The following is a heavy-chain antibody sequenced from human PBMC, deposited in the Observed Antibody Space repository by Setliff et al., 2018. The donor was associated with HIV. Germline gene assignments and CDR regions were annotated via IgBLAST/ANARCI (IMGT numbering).Heavy chain of an antibody. CDR2: IHPGDSDT. Sequence: GESLKISCRGFGYSFTTYWIGWVRQVPGKGLEWMGIIHPGDSDTTYSPSFQGQVTISVDKSINTAYLQWSSLKASDTAMYYCARRGISGWQSHGFDIWGQGTTVTVSS. D-gene: IGHD6-19*01. CDR1: GYSFTTYW. CDR3: ARRGISGWQSHGFDI. V-gene: IGHV5-51*01. J-gene: IGHJ3*02.